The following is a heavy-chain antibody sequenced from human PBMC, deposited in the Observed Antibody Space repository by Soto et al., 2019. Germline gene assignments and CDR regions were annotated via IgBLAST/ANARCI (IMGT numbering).Heavy chain of an antibody. CDR2: IYHNGST. D-gene: IGHD5-18*01. CDR3: ARGRSRLRYSYGVRDNDY. J-gene: IGHJ4*02. Sequence: SETLSLTCAVSGGSISSSNWWSWVRQPPGKGLEWIGEIYHNGSTNYNPSLKSRVKKTVNKSKKQFSLKPNTVTAADTAVYYCARGRSRLRYSYGVRDNDYWGQGTLVTVSS. V-gene: IGHV4-4*02. CDR1: GGSISSSNW.